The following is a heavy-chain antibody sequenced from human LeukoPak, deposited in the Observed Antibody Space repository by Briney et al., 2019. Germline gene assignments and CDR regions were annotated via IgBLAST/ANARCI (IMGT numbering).Heavy chain of an antibody. V-gene: IGHV4-61*02. CDR3: ARERSSDSSGIIDY. Sequence: SQTLSLTCTVSGDSISSGTYYWSWIRQPAGKGLEWIGRIYTSGSTNYNPSLKSRVTISVETSKNQFSLNLSSVTAADTAVYYCARERSSDSSGIIDYWGQGTLVTVSS. CDR2: IYTSGST. J-gene: IGHJ4*02. D-gene: IGHD3-22*01. CDR1: GDSISSGTYY.